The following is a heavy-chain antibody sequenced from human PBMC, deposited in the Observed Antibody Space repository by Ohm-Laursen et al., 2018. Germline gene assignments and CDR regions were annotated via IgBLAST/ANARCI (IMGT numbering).Heavy chain of an antibody. Sequence: SLRLSCAASGFTFGDYAMHWVRQAPGKSLEWVSGLMWNSDRKQYADSVKGRFTVSRDNARNSLYLQMNSLGSEDAALYYCAKDSGGRTQQVAEKGIDLWCQGTLVTVSS. CDR2: LMWNSDRK. V-gene: IGHV3-9*01. D-gene: IGHD6-13*01. CDR3: AKDSGGRTQQVAEKGIDL. J-gene: IGHJ5*02. CDR1: GFTFGDYA.